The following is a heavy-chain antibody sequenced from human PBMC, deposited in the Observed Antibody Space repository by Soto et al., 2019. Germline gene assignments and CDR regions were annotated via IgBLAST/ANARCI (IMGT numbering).Heavy chain of an antibody. J-gene: IGHJ4*02. CDR1: GGSISSYY. CDR2: IYYSGST. CDR3: ARDPWYSSSWYPGPYFDY. V-gene: IGHV4-59*01. Sequence: SETLSLTCTVSGGSISSYYWSWIRQPPGKGLEWIGYIYYSGSTNYNPSLKSRVTISVDTSKNQFSLKLSSVTAADTAVYYCARDPWYSSSWYPGPYFDYWGQGTLVTVSS. D-gene: IGHD6-13*01.